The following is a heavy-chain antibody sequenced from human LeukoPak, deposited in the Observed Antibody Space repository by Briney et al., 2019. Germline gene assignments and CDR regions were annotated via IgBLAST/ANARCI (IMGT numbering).Heavy chain of an antibody. V-gene: IGHV1-69*06. CDR1: GGTFSSYA. CDR3: ASPERYGYAGGFDY. J-gene: IGHJ4*02. D-gene: IGHD5-18*01. CDR2: IIPIFGTA. Sequence: GSSVKVSCTASGGTFSSYAISWVRQAPGQGLEWMGGIIPIFGTANYAQKFQGRVTITADKSTSTAYMELSSLRSEDTAVYYCASPERYGYAGGFDYWGQGTLVTVSS.